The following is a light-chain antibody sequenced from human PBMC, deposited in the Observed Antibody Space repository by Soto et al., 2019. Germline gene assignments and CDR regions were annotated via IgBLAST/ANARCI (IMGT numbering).Light chain of an antibody. V-gene: IGKV1-39*01. CDR2: TAS. CDR3: QQSYSTPWT. CDR1: QTISSY. Sequence: DNQMTQSPSSLSATVGERVTITCRASQTISSYLAWYQQKPGRAPKLLIYTASSLQSGVPSRFSGSGSGTDFTLTISSLQPEDFATYYCQQSYSTPWTFGQGTKVDIK. J-gene: IGKJ1*01.